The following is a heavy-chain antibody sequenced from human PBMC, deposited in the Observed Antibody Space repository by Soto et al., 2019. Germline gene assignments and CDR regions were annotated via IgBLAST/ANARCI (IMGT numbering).Heavy chain of an antibody. V-gene: IGHV3-23*01. CDR3: AKGLISGRGYAED. Sequence: EVQLLESGGGLVQPGESLRLSCGTSGFPFSSCVMTWVRQAPGKGLEWVSSITNTVAGTYYADSVKGRFTISRDKSKNTVYLQMNSLRAEDTAVYYCAKGLISGRGYAEDWGQGTLVTVYS. CDR1: GFPFSSCV. D-gene: IGHD6-19*01. J-gene: IGHJ4*02. CDR2: ITNTVAGT.